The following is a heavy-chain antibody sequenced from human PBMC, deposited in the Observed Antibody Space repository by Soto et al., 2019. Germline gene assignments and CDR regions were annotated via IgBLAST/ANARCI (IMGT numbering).Heavy chain of an antibody. Sequence: QGQLVQSGAGVKKPGASVKVSCKASGYTFTSFGISWVRQAPGEGLEWMGWINGYNGNTKYAQKFQGRVTMTTDTSTSTAYMELRSLRSDDTAVYYCAKEVSAWYNYFMDVWGKGTTVTVSS. V-gene: IGHV1-18*04. D-gene: IGHD3-10*01. J-gene: IGHJ6*03. CDR1: GYTFTSFG. CDR2: INGYNGNT. CDR3: AKEVSAWYNYFMDV.